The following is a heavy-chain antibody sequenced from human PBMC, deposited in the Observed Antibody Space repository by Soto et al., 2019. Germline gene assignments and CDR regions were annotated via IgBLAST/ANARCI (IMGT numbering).Heavy chain of an antibody. J-gene: IGHJ4*02. Sequence: NPSETLSLTCTVSGGSISSYYWSWIRQPPGKGLEWIGYIYYSGSTNYNPSLKSRVTISVDTSKNQFSLKLSSVTAADTAVYYCARVNRIAVAGTFDYWGQGTLVTVSS. CDR2: IYYSGST. V-gene: IGHV4-59*01. CDR1: GGSISSYY. D-gene: IGHD6-19*01. CDR3: ARVNRIAVAGTFDY.